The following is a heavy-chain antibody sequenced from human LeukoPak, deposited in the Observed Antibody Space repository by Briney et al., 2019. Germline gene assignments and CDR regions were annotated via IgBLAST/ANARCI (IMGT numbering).Heavy chain of an antibody. J-gene: IGHJ6*02. CDR1: GFAFSTYG. CDR2: ISYDGSNE. CDR3: AKDLLGMDV. V-gene: IGHV3-30*18. Sequence: AGGSLRLSCAASGFAFSTYGMHWVRQAPGKGLEWAALISYDGSNEDYADSVKGRFTISRDNSKNTLYLQMNSLRAEDTAVYFCAKDLLGMDVWGQGTTVTVSS.